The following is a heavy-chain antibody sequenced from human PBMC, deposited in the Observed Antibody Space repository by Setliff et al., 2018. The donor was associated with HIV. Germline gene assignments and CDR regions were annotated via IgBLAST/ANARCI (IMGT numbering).Heavy chain of an antibody. CDR1: GYTFSTYD. D-gene: IGHD3-22*01. CDR3: ARNAAGATSYYDSSGYSDLDY. CDR2: ISAYNGNT. Sequence: ASVKVSCKASGYTFSTYDITWVRQAPGQGLEWMGWISAYNGNTSYAQKLQGRVTMTTDTSTSTAYMELRSLISDDTAVYYCARNAAGATSYYDSSGYSDLDYWGQGTLVTVS. J-gene: IGHJ4*02. V-gene: IGHV1-18*01.